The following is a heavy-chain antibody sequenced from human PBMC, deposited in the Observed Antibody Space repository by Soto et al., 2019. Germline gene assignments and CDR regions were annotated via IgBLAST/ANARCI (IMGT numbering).Heavy chain of an antibody. CDR3: ARDSLITMVRGVMSWFDP. D-gene: IGHD3-10*01. CDR2: ISAYNGNT. V-gene: IGHV1-18*01. J-gene: IGHJ5*02. CDR1: GYTFTSYG. Sequence: QVQLVQSGAEVKKPGASVKVSCKASGYTFTSYGSSWVRQAPGQGLEWMGWISAYNGNTNYAQKLQGRVTMTTDTSTSTAYMELRSLRSDDTAVYYCARDSLITMVRGVMSWFDPWGQGTLVPVSS.